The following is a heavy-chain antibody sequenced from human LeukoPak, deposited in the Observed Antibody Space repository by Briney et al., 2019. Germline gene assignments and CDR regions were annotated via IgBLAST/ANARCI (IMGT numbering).Heavy chain of an antibody. J-gene: IGHJ4*02. CDR1: GFTFTSYG. Sequence: GGSLRLSCEASGFTFTSYGMHWVRQAPGKGLEWAAFIRYDGSNKYYADSVKGRFTMSRDNSKNTVYLQMNSLRAEDTAVYYCAKESSSSGYSFDYWGQGTLVTVSS. CDR3: AKESSSSGYSFDY. CDR2: IRYDGSNK. D-gene: IGHD6-13*01. V-gene: IGHV3-30*02.